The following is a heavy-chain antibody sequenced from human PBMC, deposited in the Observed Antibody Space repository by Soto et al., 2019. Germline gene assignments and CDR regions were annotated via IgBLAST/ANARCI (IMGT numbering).Heavy chain of an antibody. Sequence: ASVKVSCKASGYTFTSYYMHWVRQAPGQGLEWMGIINPSGGSTSYAQKFQGRVTMTEDTSTSTAYMELSSLRSEDTAVYYCATLGHYYGSGSYYRVEYYFDYWGQGTLVTVSS. CDR1: GYTFTSYY. CDR3: ATLGHYYGSGSYYRVEYYFDY. D-gene: IGHD3-10*01. J-gene: IGHJ4*02. V-gene: IGHV1-46*01. CDR2: INPSGGST.